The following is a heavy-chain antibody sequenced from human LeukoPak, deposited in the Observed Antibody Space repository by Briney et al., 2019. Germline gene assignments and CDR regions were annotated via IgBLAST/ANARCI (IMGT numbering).Heavy chain of an antibody. CDR2: IYSGGTI. J-gene: IGHJ4*02. D-gene: IGHD3-16*02. CDR3: ARGGGELYRGFSKYYFDL. V-gene: IGHV3-53*01. CDR1: GFTVSSNY. Sequence: GGSLRLSCAASGFTVSSNYMSWVRQAPGKGLEWVSIIYSGGTIYYGDSVKGRFTISRDSSDNTVHLQINSLRAEDTAVYYCARGGGELYRGFSKYYFDLWGQGTLVTVSS.